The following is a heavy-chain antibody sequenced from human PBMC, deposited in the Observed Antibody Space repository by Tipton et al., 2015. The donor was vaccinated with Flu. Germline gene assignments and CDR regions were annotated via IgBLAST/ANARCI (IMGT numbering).Heavy chain of an antibody. CDR1: GDSFSNANYY. D-gene: IGHD6-25*01. CDR2: TYVSGST. V-gene: IGHV4-61*02. Sequence: GLVKPSQTLSLTCAVFGDSFSNANYYWSWIRQPAGKGLEWIGRTYVSGSTDYNPSLKSRVLISIDRSKKQLSLQLRSVTAADTAVYYCARDKGTTGSQRAFDPWGQGILVSVS. J-gene: IGHJ5*02. CDR3: ARDKGTTGSQRAFDP.